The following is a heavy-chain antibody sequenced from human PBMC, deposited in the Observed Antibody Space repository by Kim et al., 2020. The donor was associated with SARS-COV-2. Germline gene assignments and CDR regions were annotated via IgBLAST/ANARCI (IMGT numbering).Heavy chain of an antibody. J-gene: IGHJ3*02. V-gene: IGHV1-2*05. CDR1: GYTFTGYY. Sequence: ASVKVSCKASGYTFTGYYMHWVRQAPGQGLEWMGRINPNSGGTNYAQKFQGRVTMTRDTSISTAYMELSRLRSDDTVVYYCARSTTEYYDSRGYGYAIDIWGQGTTVTVSS. CDR3: ARSTTEYYDSRGYGYAIDI. CDR2: INPNSGGT. D-gene: IGHD3-22*01.